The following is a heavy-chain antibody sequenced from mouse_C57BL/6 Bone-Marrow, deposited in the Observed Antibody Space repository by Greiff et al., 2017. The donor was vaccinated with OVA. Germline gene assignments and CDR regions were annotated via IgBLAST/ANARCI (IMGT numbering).Heavy chain of an antibody. D-gene: IGHD4-1*02. V-gene: IGHV2-2*01. CDR2: IWSGGST. J-gene: IGHJ2*01. CDR1: GFSLTSYG. CDR3: ARRAATETCDY. Sequence: QVQLKQSGPGLVQPSQSLSITCTVSGFSLTSYGVHWVRQSPGKGLEWLGVIWSGGSTDYNAAFISRLSISKDNSTSQVFFKMNSLQADDTAIYYWARRAATETCDYWGQGTTLTVSS.